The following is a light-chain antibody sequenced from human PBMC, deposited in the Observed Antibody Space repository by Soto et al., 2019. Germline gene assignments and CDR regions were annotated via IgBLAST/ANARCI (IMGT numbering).Light chain of an antibody. CDR3: QQYNSWPLT. CDR1: QSVSSK. CDR2: GAF. Sequence: EIVMTQSPATLSVSPGERVTLSCRASQSVSSKLAWFQQKPGQAPRLLIYGAFTRATGIPTRFSGSGSETEFTLTISSLQSEDFAVYYCQQYNSWPLTFGGGTKVEIK. J-gene: IGKJ4*01. V-gene: IGKV3-15*01.